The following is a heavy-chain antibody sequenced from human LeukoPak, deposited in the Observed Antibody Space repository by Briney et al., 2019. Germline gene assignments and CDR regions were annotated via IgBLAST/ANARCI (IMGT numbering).Heavy chain of an antibody. CDR1: GDSISEYY. CDR3: ARDHGWSGFNWCDP. CDR2: IYVSGNT. Sequence: SETLSLTCSVSGDSISEYYWSWLRQPPGKGLEWIGYIYVSGNTNYNPSLKSRVTLSLDTSKNQFSLKMTSVTAADTAIYYCARDHGWSGFNWCDPWGQGTLVTVSS. J-gene: IGHJ5*02. V-gene: IGHV4-59*01. D-gene: IGHD3-3*01.